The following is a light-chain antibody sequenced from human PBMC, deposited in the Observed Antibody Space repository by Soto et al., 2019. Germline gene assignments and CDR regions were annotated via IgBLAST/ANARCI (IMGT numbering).Light chain of an antibody. CDR3: QSYDPNLRGV. CDR1: SSNIGAGYD. Sequence: QSVLTQPPSVSGAPGQRVTISCTGSSSNIGAGYDVHWYQQFPGTAPKLLIYANNNRPSGVPDRFSASKSGTSASLAITGLQADDEADYYCQSYDPNLRGVFGTGTKLTV. CDR2: ANN. V-gene: IGLV1-40*01. J-gene: IGLJ1*01.